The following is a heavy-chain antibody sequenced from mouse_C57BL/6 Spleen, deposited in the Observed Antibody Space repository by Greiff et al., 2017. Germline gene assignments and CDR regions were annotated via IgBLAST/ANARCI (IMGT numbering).Heavy chain of an antibody. CDR3: ARQRGFAY. CDR1: GYTFTSYG. V-gene: IGHV1-81*01. CDR2: IYPRSGNT. J-gene: IGHJ3*01. Sequence: QVQLQQSGAELARPGASVKLSCKASGYTFTSYGISWVKQRTGQGLEWIGEIYPRSGNTSYNEKFKGKATLTADKSYSTAYMELRSLTSEDSAVYFCARQRGFAYWGQGTLVTVSS.